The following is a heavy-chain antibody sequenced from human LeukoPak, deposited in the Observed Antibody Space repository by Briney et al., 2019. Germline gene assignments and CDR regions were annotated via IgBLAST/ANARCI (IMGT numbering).Heavy chain of an antibody. CDR2: IYYSGST. V-gene: IGHV4-39*01. J-gene: IGHJ4*02. D-gene: IGHD2-8*01. Sequence: SSETLSLTCTVSGGSISSSSYYWGWIRQPPGKGLEWIGSIYYSGSTYYNPSLKSRVTISVDTSKNQFSLKLSSVTAADTAVYYCARHEATKAHFDCWGQGALVTVSS. CDR1: GGSISSSSYY. CDR3: ARHEATKAHFDC.